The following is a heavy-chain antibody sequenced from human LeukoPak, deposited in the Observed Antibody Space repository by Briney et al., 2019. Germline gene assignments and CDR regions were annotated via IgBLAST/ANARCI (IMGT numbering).Heavy chain of an antibody. CDR2: IYYSGST. CDR1: GGSFSGYY. V-gene: IGHV4-30-4*08. Sequence: SETLSLTCAVYGGSFSGYYWSWIRQPPGKGLEWIGYIYYSGSTYYNPSLKSRVTISVDTSKNQFSLKLSSVTAADTAVYYCARALEWFETTDYWGQGTLVTVSS. CDR3: ARALEWFETTDY. J-gene: IGHJ4*02. D-gene: IGHD3-3*01.